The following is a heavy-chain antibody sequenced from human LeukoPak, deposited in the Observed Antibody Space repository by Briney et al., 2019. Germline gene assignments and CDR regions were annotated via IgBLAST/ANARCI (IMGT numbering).Heavy chain of an antibody. J-gene: IGHJ5*02. Sequence: PGGSLRLSCAASGFTFSAYSMSWVRQAPGKGLEWVSSISGKSDYIFYVDSMKGRFTISRDNAQKSLYLQMDSLRAEDTAVYYCASDLPAATTWGQGTLVTVSS. D-gene: IGHD2-2*01. CDR1: GFTFSAYS. V-gene: IGHV3-21*01. CDR2: ISGKSDYI. CDR3: ASDLPAATT.